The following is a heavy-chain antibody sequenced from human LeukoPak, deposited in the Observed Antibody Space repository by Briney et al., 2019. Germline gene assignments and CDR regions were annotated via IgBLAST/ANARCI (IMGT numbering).Heavy chain of an antibody. V-gene: IGHV4-4*02. CDR2: IYHSGST. CDR1: GGSISSSNW. CDR3: ARGATYYDFWSGRFDY. Sequence: NPSGTLSLTCAVSGGSISSSNWWSWVRQPPGKGLEWIGEIYHSGSTNYNPSLKSRVTISVDKSKNQFSLKLSSVTVADTAVYYCARGATYYDFWSGRFDYWGQGTLVTVSS. D-gene: IGHD3-3*01. J-gene: IGHJ4*02.